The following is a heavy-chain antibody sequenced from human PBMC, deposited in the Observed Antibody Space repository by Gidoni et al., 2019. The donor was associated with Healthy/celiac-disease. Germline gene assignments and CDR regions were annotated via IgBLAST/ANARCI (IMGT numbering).Heavy chain of an antibody. D-gene: IGHD6-13*01. V-gene: IGHV3-30-3*01. CDR1: GFTFSSYA. CDR2: ISYDGSNK. CDR3: ARAAGLAAAGPNFDY. J-gene: IGHJ4*02. Sequence: QVQLVESGGGVVQPGRSLRLSSPASGFTFSSYAMPWVRQAPGKGLEWVAVISYDGSNKYYADSVKGRFTISRDNSKNTLYLQMNSLRAEDTAVYYCARAAGLAAAGPNFDYWGQGTLVTVSS.